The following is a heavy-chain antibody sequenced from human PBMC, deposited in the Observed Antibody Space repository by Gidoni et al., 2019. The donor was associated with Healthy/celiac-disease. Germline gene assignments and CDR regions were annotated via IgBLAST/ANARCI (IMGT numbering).Heavy chain of an antibody. CDR1: GFTVSNNY. V-gene: IGHV3-53*01. D-gene: IGHD3-10*01. CDR3: ASTGSGGYYYYYGMDV. CDR2: VYSGGRT. J-gene: IGHJ6*02. Sequence: EVQLVESGGGLIQPGGSLRLSCAASGFTVSNNYMSWVRQAPGKGPEWVSVVYSGGRTYYADSVKGRFTISRDNSKNTLYLQMNSLRAEDTAVYYCASTGSGGYYYYYGMDVWGQGTTVTVSS.